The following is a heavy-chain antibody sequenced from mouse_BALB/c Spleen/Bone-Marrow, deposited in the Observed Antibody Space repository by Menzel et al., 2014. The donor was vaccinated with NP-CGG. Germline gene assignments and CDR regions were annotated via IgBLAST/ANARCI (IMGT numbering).Heavy chain of an antibody. V-gene: IGHV14-3*02. CDR1: GFNIKDTY. Sequence: VHVKQSGAELVKPGASVKLSCTAPGFNIKDTYMHWVKQRPEQGLEWIGRIDPANGNTKYDPKFQGKATITADTSSNTAYLQLSSLTSEDTAVYYCARYDYGWYFYVWGAGTTVTVSS. CDR2: IDPANGNT. J-gene: IGHJ1*01. D-gene: IGHD1-1*01. CDR3: ARYDYGWYFYV.